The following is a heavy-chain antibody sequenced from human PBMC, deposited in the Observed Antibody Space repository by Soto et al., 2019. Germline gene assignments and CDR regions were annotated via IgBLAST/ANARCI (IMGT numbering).Heavy chain of an antibody. CDR2: FIPVYRTL. CDR1: GGSFGKSA. D-gene: IGHD3-3*01. J-gene: IGHJ4*02. V-gene: IGHV1-69*13. CDR3: ATGVIWIGYFTVDS. Sequence: ASVKVSCKASGGSFGKSAINWVRQTPGQGLEWLGGFIPVYRTLNYAQKFQGRVTITADESTGTAYMTLSSLASDDTAVYYCATGVIWIGYFTVDSWGQGXRVTVSS.